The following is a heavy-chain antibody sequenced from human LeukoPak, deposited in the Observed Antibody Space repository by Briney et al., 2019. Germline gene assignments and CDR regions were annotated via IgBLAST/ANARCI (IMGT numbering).Heavy chain of an antibody. CDR3: AREIVAGLGVSFDI. J-gene: IGHJ3*02. CDR2: IYYTGST. V-gene: IGHV4-59*08. Sequence: NPSETLSLTCTISGGSVSDYYWSWIRQSPGKGLEWIGYIYYTGSTTYNPSLKSRVTVSADTSKNQFSLKLSSVTAADTAVYYCAREIVAGLGVSFDIWGQGTMVTVSS. D-gene: IGHD5-12*01. CDR1: GGSVSDYY.